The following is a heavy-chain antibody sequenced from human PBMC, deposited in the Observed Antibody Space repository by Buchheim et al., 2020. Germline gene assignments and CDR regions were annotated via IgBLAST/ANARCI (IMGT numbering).Heavy chain of an antibody. J-gene: IGHJ6*02. CDR2: MNPNSGNT. Sequence: QVQLVQSGAEVKKPGASVKVSCKASGYTFTSYDINWVRQATGQGLEWMGWMNPNSGNTGYAQKFQGRVTMTRNTSISTAYMELSSLRSGDTAVYYCARGPSLSHYYDFWSGYYKNYYGMDVWGQGTT. CDR3: ARGPSLSHYYDFWSGYYKNYYGMDV. V-gene: IGHV1-8*01. CDR1: GYTFTSYD. D-gene: IGHD3-3*01.